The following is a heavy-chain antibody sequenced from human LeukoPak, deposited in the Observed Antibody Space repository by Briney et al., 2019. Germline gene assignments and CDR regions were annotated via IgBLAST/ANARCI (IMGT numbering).Heavy chain of an antibody. V-gene: IGHV4-39*01. CDR2: IYYSGST. CDR1: GGSISSSSYY. Sequence: PSETLSLTCTVSGGSISSSSYYWGWIRQPPGKGLEWIGSIYYSGSTYYNPSLKSRVTISVDTSKNQFSLKLSSVTAADTAVYYCARRQYYYGSLGFDYWGQGTLVTVSS. CDR3: ARRQYYYGSLGFDY. J-gene: IGHJ4*02. D-gene: IGHD3-10*01.